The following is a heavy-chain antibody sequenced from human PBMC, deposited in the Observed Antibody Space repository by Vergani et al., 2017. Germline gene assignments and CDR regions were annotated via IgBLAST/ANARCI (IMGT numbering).Heavy chain of an antibody. V-gene: IGHV3-66*04. CDR2: IFSGGYT. CDR3: ASQYYDFWSGRD. Sequence: VQLEESGGGVVQPGRSLRLSCAGSGFTLSSHAMHWVRQAPGKGLEWVSVIFSGGYTYYADSVKGRFTISRDDSKNSLYLQMNSLRAEDTAVYYCASQYYDFWSGRDWGQGTLVTVSS. CDR1: GFTLSSHA. D-gene: IGHD3-3*01. J-gene: IGHJ1*01.